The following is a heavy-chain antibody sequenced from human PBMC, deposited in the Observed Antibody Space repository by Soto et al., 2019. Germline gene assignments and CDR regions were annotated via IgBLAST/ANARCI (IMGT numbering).Heavy chain of an antibody. J-gene: IGHJ5*02. Sequence: NGSGCNCVSHWGGCMSQMTGKGLEWMGIIYPGDSDTRYSPSFQGQVTISADKSISTAYLQWSSLKASDTAMYYCARHSETGYSSWFDPWGQGTLVTVSS. CDR1: GCNCVSHW. V-gene: IGHV5-51*01. CDR3: ARHSETGYSSWFDP. CDR2: IYPGDSDT. D-gene: IGHD6-13*01.